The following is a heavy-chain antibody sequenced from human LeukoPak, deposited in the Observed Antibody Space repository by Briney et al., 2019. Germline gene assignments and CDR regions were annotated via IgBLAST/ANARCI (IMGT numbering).Heavy chain of an antibody. CDR1: GYTFTSYD. CDR2: MNPNSGNT. D-gene: IGHD2-15*01. J-gene: IGHJ5*02. V-gene: IGHV1-8*01. Sequence: ASVKVSCRASGYTFTSYDINWVRQATGQGVEWMGWMNPNSGNTGYAQKFQSRVTMTRNTSISPAYMELSSLRSEDTAVYYCARGLWGGYCSGGSCLGFDPWGEGTLVTVSS. CDR3: ARGLWGGYCSGGSCLGFDP.